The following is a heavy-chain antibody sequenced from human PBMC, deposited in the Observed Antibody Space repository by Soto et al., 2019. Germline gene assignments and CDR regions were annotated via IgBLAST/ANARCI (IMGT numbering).Heavy chain of an antibody. CDR2: NSYSGST. CDR3: VRDVAVGAYYCGMDV. Sequence: PSETLSLTCTVTGGSTSSYYWSWLRQPPGKGLEWIGYNSYSGSTDYNPSLKSRVTISVDTSKNQFSLKLSSATAADTAVYYCVRDVAVGAYYCGMDVWGLGTTVTVSS. J-gene: IGHJ6*02. V-gene: IGHV4-59*12. D-gene: IGHD3-16*01. CDR1: GGSTSSYY.